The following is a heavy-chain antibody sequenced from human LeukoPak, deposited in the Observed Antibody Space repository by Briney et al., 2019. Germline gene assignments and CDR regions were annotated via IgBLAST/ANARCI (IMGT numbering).Heavy chain of an antibody. D-gene: IGHD5-12*01. Sequence: PGGSLRLSCAASGFTFSNAWISWVRQAPGKGLEWVGRIKSKTDGGTTDYAAPVKARFTISRDDSKNTLYLQMNSLKTEDTAVYYCTTEMATTESDYWGQGTLVTVSS. V-gene: IGHV3-15*01. CDR1: GFTFSNAW. CDR2: IKSKTDGGTT. J-gene: IGHJ4*02. CDR3: TTEMATTESDY.